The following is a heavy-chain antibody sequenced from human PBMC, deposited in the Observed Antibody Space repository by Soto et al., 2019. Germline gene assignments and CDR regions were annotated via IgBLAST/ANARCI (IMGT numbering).Heavy chain of an antibody. J-gene: IGHJ6*02. CDR2: INSDGSST. CDR3: ARDLLYNSSSYYYYGMDV. Sequence: PGGSLRLSCAASGFTFSSYWMHWVRQAPGKGLVWVSRINSDGSSTSYADSVKGRFTISRDNAKNTLYLQMNSLRAEDTAVYYCARDLLYNSSSYYYYGMDVWGQGTTVTVSS. D-gene: IGHD6-6*01. V-gene: IGHV3-74*01. CDR1: GFTFSSYW.